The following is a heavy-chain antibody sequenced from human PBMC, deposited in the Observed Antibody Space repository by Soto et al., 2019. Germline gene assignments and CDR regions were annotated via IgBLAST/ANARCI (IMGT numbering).Heavy chain of an antibody. CDR1: GFTFSSYA. J-gene: IGHJ4*02. CDR3: AKDPRITGTTKYFDY. Sequence: GGSLRLSCVASGFTFSSYAMSWVRQAPGKGLEWVSAISGSGGSTYYADSVKGRFTISRDNSKNTLYLQMNSLRAEDTAVYYCAKDPRITGTTKYFDYWGQGTLVTVSS. V-gene: IGHV3-23*01. D-gene: IGHD1-7*01. CDR2: ISGSGGST.